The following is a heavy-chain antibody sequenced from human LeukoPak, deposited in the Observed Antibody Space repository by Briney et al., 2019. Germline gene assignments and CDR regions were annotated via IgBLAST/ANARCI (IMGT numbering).Heavy chain of an antibody. J-gene: IGHJ6*03. D-gene: IGHD3-16*01. CDR3: ARGDRWGNPGMMETYYYYMDV. CDR1: GFTFSSYE. CDR2: ISSSGSTT. Sequence: PGGSLRLSCAASGFTFSSYEMNWVRQAPGKGLEWVSYISSSGSTTYYADSVKGRFTISRDNAKNTLYLQMNSLRAEDTAVYYCARGDRWGNPGMMETYYYYMDVWGKGTTVTVSS. V-gene: IGHV3-48*03.